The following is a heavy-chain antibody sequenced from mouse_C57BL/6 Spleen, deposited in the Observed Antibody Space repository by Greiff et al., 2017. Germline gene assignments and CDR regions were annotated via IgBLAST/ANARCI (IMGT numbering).Heavy chain of an antibody. CDR1: GYSITSDY. V-gene: IGHV3-8*01. Sequence: EVKLMESGPGLAKPSQTLSLTCSVTGYSITSDYWNWIRQFPGNKLEYMGYISYSGSTYYNPSLKSRISITRDTSKNQYYLQLNSVTTEDTATYYCARGRPQGAFDYWGQGTPLTVSS. D-gene: IGHD3-1*01. J-gene: IGHJ2*01. CDR3: ARGRPQGAFDY. CDR2: ISYSGST.